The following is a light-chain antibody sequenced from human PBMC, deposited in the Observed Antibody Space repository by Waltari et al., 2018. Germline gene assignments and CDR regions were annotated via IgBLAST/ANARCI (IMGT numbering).Light chain of an antibody. Sequence: QTVVTQEPSFSVSPGGTITLTCGLNSGSVSTSYYPSWYQQTPGQAPRTLIYSTNTRSSGVPDRFSGSILGNRAARTNTGAQADDESDYHCVLYMGSGISVFGGGTKLTVL. CDR2: STN. CDR1: SGSVSTSYY. V-gene: IGLV8-61*01. J-gene: IGLJ3*02. CDR3: VLYMGSGISV.